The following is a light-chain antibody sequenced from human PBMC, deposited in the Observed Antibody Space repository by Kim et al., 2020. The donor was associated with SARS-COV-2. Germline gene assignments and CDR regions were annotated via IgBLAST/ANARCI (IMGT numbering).Light chain of an antibody. J-gene: IGLJ3*02. CDR1: SGSIASNY. CDR3: QYYDSSNWL. Sequence: NFMLTQPHSVSESPGKTVTISCTRSSGSIASNYVQWYQQRPGSAPTTVIYEDNQRPSGVPDRFSGSIDSSSNSASLTISGLKTEDESDYYCQYYDSSNWLFGGGTQLTVL. CDR2: EDN. V-gene: IGLV6-57*04.